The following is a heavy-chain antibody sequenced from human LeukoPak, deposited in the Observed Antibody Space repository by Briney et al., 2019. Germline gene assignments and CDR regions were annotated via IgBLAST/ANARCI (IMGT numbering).Heavy chain of an antibody. CDR3: ARHNPPYYDFWSGFQYHFDY. CDR1: GYTFTSYG. J-gene: IGHJ4*02. Sequence: ASVKVSCKASGYTFTSYGISWVRQAPGQGLEWMGIINPSGGSTSYAQKFQGRVTMTRDMSTSTVYMELSSLRSEDTAVYYCARHNPPYYDFWSGFQYHFDYWGQGTLVTVSS. D-gene: IGHD3-3*01. CDR2: INPSGGST. V-gene: IGHV1-46*01.